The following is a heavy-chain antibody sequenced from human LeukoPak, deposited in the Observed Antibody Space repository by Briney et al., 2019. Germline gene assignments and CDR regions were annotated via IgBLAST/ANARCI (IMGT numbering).Heavy chain of an antibody. CDR2: IYTSGST. D-gene: IGHD2-2*01. V-gene: IGHV4-61*02. J-gene: IGHJ5*02. CDR1: GGSISSGSYY. Sequence: SQTLSLTCTVSGGSISSGSYYWSWIRQPAWKGLEWIGRIYTSGSTNYNPSLKSRVTISVDTSKNQFSLKLSSVTAADTAVYYCARDVVVVPAALNWFDPWGQGTLVTVSS. CDR3: ARDVVVVPAALNWFDP.